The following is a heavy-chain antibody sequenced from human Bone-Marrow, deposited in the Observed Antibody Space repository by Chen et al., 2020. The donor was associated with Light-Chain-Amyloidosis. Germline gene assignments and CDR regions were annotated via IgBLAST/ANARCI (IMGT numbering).Heavy chain of an antibody. V-gene: IGHV3-53*01. Sequence: EVQLVESGGGLIQPGGSLRLSCATSGFTVSSNYMSWVRQAPGKGLEWVSVIDGGDSTYYADSVKGRFTISRDNSKNTLYLQMNSLRAEDTAVYYCARGLRGESGYWGQGTLVTVSS. CDR1: GFTVSSNY. CDR3: ARGLRGESGY. J-gene: IGHJ4*02. D-gene: IGHD3-10*01. CDR2: IDGGDST.